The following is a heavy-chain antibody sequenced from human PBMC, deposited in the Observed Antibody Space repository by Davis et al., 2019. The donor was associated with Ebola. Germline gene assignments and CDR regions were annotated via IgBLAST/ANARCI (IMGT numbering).Heavy chain of an antibody. D-gene: IGHD3-22*01. Sequence: PSETLSLTCAVSGGSISSSNWWTWVRQAPGKGLEWVAFIRSEATSQDYGKSVQGRFFISRDDSKNTLYLQMNSLRVDDTVVYFCARDGPNYDVDYWGQGTLVTVSS. CDR2: IRSEATSQ. V-gene: IGHV3-30*02. CDR1: GGSISSSN. CDR3: ARDGPNYDVDY. J-gene: IGHJ4*02.